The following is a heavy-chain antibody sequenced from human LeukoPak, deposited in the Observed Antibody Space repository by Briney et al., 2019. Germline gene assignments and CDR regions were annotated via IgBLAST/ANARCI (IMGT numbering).Heavy chain of an antibody. Sequence: SETLSLTCTVSGGSISSYYWSWLRQPPGKGLEWIGYIYYSGSTNYNPSLKSRATISVDTSKNQFSLKLSSVTAADTAVYYCARDIGYSYDITYYYYGMDVWGQGTTVTVSS. CDR3: ARDIGYSYDITYYYYGMDV. J-gene: IGHJ6*02. CDR1: GGSISSYY. D-gene: IGHD5-18*01. V-gene: IGHV4-59*01. CDR2: IYYSGST.